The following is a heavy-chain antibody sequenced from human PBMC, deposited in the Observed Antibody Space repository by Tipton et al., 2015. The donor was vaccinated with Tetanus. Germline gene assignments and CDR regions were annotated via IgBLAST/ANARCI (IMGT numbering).Heavy chain of an antibody. CDR2: IYESGDT. V-gene: IGHV4-39*01. D-gene: IGHD3-3*01. CDR1: GGSIRGGTFY. J-gene: IGHJ4*02. CDR3: ARHQSGYFTPFDY. Sequence: TLSLTCTVSGGSIRGGTFYWGWIRQPPGKGLEWIGSIYESGDTYYTPSLKSRVTISVDTSKNQFSLNLNSMAAADTGVYYCARHQSGYFTPFDYWGQGNLATVSS.